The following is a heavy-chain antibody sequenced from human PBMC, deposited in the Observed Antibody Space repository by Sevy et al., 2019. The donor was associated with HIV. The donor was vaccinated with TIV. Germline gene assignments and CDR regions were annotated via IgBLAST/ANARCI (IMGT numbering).Heavy chain of an antibody. D-gene: IGHD6-19*01. Sequence: SETLSLTCTVSGGSISSSSYYWGWIRQPPGKGLEWIGSIYYSGSTYYNPSLKSRVTISVDTSKNQFSLKLSSVTAADTAVYYWASRTGYSSGWYPTLYYYYYYMDVWGKGTTVTVSS. CDR1: GGSISSSSYY. V-gene: IGHV4-39*01. CDR3: ASRTGYSSGWYPTLYYYYYYMDV. J-gene: IGHJ6*03. CDR2: IYYSGST.